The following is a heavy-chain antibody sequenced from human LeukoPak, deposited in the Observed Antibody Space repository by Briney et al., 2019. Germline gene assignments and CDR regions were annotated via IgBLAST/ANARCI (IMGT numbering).Heavy chain of an antibody. CDR1: GFTFDFYA. V-gene: IGHV3-30*03. CDR3: ARSELYYGSESYYHLDY. D-gene: IGHD3-10*01. Sequence: PGTSLRLSCTTSGFTFDFYAMHWVRPAPGKGVEWVAVMSYDGRYRYYADSAKGRFTIARDNSKRTLYLEMSSLRPEDTVLYYCARSELYYGSESYYHLDYWVHGTLVTVCS. J-gene: IGHJ4*01. CDR2: MSYDGRYR.